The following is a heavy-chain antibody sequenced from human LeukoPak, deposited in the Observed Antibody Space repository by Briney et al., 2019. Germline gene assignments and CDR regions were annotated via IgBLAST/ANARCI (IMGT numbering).Heavy chain of an antibody. CDR3: AKEDYDGSGSYYTH. CDR1: GFTFSRHG. D-gene: IGHD3-10*01. J-gene: IGHJ4*02. Sequence: PGRSLRLSCAASGFTFSRHGMHWVRKAPGKGLEWVAVIGSDGKTAVYADSVKGRFAISRDNTNNAVYLQMNSLRGEDTAVYHCAKEDYDGSGSYYTHWGQGTLVSVSS. V-gene: IGHV3-30*18. CDR2: IGSDGKTA.